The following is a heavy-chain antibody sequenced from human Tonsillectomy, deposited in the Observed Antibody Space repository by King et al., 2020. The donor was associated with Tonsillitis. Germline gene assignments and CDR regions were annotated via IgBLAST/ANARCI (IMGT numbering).Heavy chain of an antibody. CDR1: GFTFSSYS. D-gene: IGHD3-9*01. CDR2: ISSSSSYI. V-gene: IGHV3-21*01. J-gene: IGHJ4*02. Sequence: VQLVESGGGLVKPGGSLRLSCAASGFTFSSYSMNWVRQAPGKGLEWVSSISSSSSYIYYADSVKGRFTISRDNAKNSLYLQMNSLRAEDTAVYYCARVPDPTYYDILTGYSPPHFDYWGQGTLVTVSS. CDR3: ARVPDPTYYDILTGYSPPHFDY.